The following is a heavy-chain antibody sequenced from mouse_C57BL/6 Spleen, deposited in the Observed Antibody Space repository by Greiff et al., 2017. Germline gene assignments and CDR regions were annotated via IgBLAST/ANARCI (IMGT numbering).Heavy chain of an antibody. CDR3: ARALRNYAMDY. CDR2: ISYSGST. Sequence: EVKVVESGPGMVKPSQSLSLTCTVTGYSITSGYDWHWIRHFPGNKLEWMGYISYSGSTNYNPSLKSRISITHDTSKNHFFLKLNSVTTEDTATYYCARALRNYAMDYWGQGTSVTVSS. V-gene: IGHV3-1*01. CDR1: GYSITSGYD. D-gene: IGHD1-3*01. J-gene: IGHJ4*01.